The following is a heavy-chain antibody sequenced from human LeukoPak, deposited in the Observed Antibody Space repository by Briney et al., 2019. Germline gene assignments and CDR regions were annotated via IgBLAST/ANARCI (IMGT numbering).Heavy chain of an antibody. CDR3: ARDQEAFDY. CDR2: IYPRDGST. CDR1: GYSFTSNY. Sequence: ASVKVSCKASGYSFTSNYIHWVRQAPGQGLEWMGMIYPRDGSTSYAQKFEGRVTATRDTSTSTVHMELSGLRSEDTAVYYCARDQEAFDYWGQGTLVTVSS. V-gene: IGHV1-46*01. J-gene: IGHJ4*02.